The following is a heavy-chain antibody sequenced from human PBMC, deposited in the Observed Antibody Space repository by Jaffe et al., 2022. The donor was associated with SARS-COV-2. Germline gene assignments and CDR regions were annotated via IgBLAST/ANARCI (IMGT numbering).Heavy chain of an antibody. J-gene: IGHJ6*02. D-gene: IGHD3-3*01. CDR2: INYDGSIT. V-gene: IGHV3-74*01. CDR1: GFTFTNYW. Sequence: EVQLVESGGGLVQPGGSLRLSCAASGFTFTNYWMHWVRQAPGKGLVWVSRINYDGSITTYADSVKGRITISRDNAKNTVYLQMNSLRAEDTAVYYCARDPILRFLEWSYGMDVWGQGTTVTVSS. CDR3: ARDPILRFLEWSYGMDV.